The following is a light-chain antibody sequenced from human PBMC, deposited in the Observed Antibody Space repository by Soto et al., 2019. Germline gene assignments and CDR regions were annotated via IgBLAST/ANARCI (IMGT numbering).Light chain of an antibody. Sequence: QSALTQPASVSGSPGQSITISCTGTSSDVGRYNFVSWYQQYPGKAPKLLICEVTKRPSGVSNRFSGSKSGNTASLTISGLQAEDEADYYCCSDAGSGIYVFGTGTKLT. CDR3: CSDAGSGIYV. J-gene: IGLJ1*01. CDR1: SSDVGRYNF. V-gene: IGLV2-23*02. CDR2: EVT.